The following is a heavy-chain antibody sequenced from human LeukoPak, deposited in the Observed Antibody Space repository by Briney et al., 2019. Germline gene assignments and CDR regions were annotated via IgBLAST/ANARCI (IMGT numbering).Heavy chain of an antibody. D-gene: IGHD3-10*01. CDR2: INHSGST. CDR1: GGSFSGYY. Sequence: PSETLSLTCAVYGGSFSGYYWSWIRQPPGKGLEWIGEINHSGSTNYNPSLKSRVTISVDMSKNQFSLKLSSVTAADTAVYYCARGPSKEYYYYGSGSYFYWGQGSLVTVSS. V-gene: IGHV4-34*01. CDR3: ARGPSKEYYYYGSGSYFY. J-gene: IGHJ4*02.